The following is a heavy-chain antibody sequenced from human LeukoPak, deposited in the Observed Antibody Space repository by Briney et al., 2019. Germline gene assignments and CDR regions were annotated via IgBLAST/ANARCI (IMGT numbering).Heavy chain of an antibody. V-gene: IGHV3-48*02. J-gene: IGHJ1*01. CDR1: GFTFSRYI. D-gene: IGHD3-22*01. Sequence: PWGSLRLSCAASGFTFSRYIMNWVRQAPGKGLEWISYISSSSRTIHYADSVKGLFTISRDNAENSLDLQMNSLRDEDTAVYYCASHYFGSRGSYAEYFQHWGQGALVIVSS. CDR3: ASHYFGSRGSYAEYFQH. CDR2: ISSSSRTI.